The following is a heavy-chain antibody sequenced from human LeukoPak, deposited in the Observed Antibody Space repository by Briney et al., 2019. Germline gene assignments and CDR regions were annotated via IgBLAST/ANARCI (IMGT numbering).Heavy chain of an antibody. J-gene: IGHJ5*02. Sequence: ASVKVSCKASGYTFTSYYMHWVRQAPGQGLEWMGIINPSGGSTSYAQKFQGRVTMTRDTSTSTVYMELSSLRSEDTAVYYCARSSSIPWLRSWFDPWGLGTLVTVSS. CDR2: INPSGGST. D-gene: IGHD5-12*01. V-gene: IGHV1-46*01. CDR3: ARSSSIPWLRSWFDP. CDR1: GYTFTSYY.